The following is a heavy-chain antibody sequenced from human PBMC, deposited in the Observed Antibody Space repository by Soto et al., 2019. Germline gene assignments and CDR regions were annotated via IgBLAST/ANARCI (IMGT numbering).Heavy chain of an antibody. CDR1: GFTFSSYW. V-gene: IGHV3-7*01. Sequence: GGSLRLSCAASGFTFSSYWMSWVRQAPGKGLEWVANIKQDGSEKYYVDSVKGRFTISRDNAKNSLYLQMNSLRAEDTAVYYCARAQITISPGVGVVDIWGQGTMVTVSS. D-gene: IGHD3-3*01. CDR2: IKQDGSEK. J-gene: IGHJ3*02. CDR3: ARAQITISPGVGVVDI.